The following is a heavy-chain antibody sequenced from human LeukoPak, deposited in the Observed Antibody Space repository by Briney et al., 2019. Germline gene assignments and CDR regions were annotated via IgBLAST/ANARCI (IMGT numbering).Heavy chain of an antibody. CDR3: AREGPDYYGSGTDAFDI. D-gene: IGHD3-10*01. V-gene: IGHV4-59*01. Sequence: SETLSFTCTVSGVSISSYYWSWHRQPPGKGLEWIGYIYYSGSTNYNPSLKRRVTISVDTSKNQFSLKLSSVTAADTAVYYCAREGPDYYGSGTDAFDIWGQGTMVTVSS. CDR1: GVSISSYY. J-gene: IGHJ3*02. CDR2: IYYSGST.